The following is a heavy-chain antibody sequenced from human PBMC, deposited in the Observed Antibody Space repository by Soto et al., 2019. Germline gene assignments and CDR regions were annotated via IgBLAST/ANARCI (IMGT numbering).Heavy chain of an antibody. CDR3: ARDTGSSGWYDAFDI. J-gene: IGHJ3*02. D-gene: IGHD6-19*01. CDR2: IYYSGST. V-gene: IGHV4-59*01. Sequence: WETLSLTCTGSGGSISSYYWSWIRQPPGKGLEWIGYIYYSGSTNYNPSLKSRVTISVDTSKNQFSLKLSSVTAADTAVYYCARDTGSSGWYDAFDIWGQGTMVTVSS. CDR1: GGSISSYY.